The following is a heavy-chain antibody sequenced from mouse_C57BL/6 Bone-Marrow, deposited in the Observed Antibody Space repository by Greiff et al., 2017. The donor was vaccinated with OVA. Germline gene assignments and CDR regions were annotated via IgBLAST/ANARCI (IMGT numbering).Heavy chain of an antibody. Sequence: EVKLVESGGGLVKPGVSLKLSCAASGFTFSSYAMSWVRQTPEKRLEWVATISDGGSYTYYPDNVKGRFTISRDNAKNNLYLQMSHLKSEDTAIYYCATHYGSRYFDYWGQGTTLTVSS. J-gene: IGHJ2*01. D-gene: IGHD1-1*01. CDR1: GFTFSSYA. CDR3: ATHYGSRYFDY. CDR2: ISDGGSYT. V-gene: IGHV5-4*03.